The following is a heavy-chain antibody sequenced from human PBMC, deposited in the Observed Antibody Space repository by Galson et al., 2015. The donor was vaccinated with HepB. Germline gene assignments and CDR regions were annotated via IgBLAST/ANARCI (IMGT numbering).Heavy chain of an antibody. CDR2: IIPIFGTA. J-gene: IGHJ6*02. CDR3: ASVTAYYYGSGTLYGMDV. V-gene: IGHV1-69*13. Sequence: SVKVSCKASGGTFSSYAISWVRQAPGQGLEWMGGIIPIFGTANYAQKFQGRVTLTADESTSTAYMELSSLRSEDTAVYYCASVTAYYYGSGTLYGMDVWGQGTPVTVSS. CDR1: GGTFSSYA. D-gene: IGHD3-10*01.